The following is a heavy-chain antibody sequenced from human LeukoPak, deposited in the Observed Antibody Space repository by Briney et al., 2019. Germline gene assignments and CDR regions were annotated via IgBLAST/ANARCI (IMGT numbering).Heavy chain of an antibody. CDR1: GYTFTSYG. D-gene: IGHD5-18*01. CDR3: ARDLRRWIRDAFDI. J-gene: IGHJ3*02. Sequence: ASVTVSCKASGYTFTSYGISWVRQAPGQGLEWMGWISAYNGNTNYAQKLQGRVTMTTDTSTSTAYMELRSLRSDDTAVYYCARDLRRWIRDAFDIWGQGTMVTVSS. CDR2: ISAYNGNT. V-gene: IGHV1-18*01.